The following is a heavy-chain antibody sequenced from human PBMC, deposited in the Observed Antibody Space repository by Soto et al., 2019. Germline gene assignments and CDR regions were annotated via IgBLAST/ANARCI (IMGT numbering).Heavy chain of an antibody. Sequence: SETLSLTCAVSGGSISSGGYSWSWIRQPPGKGLEWIGYIYHSGSTYYNPSLKSRVTISVDRSKNQFSLKLSSVTAADTAVYYCARELSLTGYYGNWFDPWGQGTLVTVSS. CDR2: IYHSGST. CDR1: GGSISSGGYS. D-gene: IGHD3-9*01. J-gene: IGHJ5*02. CDR3: ARELSLTGYYGNWFDP. V-gene: IGHV4-30-2*01.